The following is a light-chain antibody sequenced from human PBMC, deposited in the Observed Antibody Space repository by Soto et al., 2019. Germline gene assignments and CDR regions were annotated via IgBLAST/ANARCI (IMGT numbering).Light chain of an antibody. CDR1: SSNIGAGYD. CDR3: QSYDSSLSGWV. Sequence: QSVLTHPPSVSGAPGQRVTISCTGSSSNIGAGYDVHWYKQVAGTAPTLLIFANINRPSGVPDRFSGSKSGTSASLAITGLQAEDEADYYCQSYDSSLSGWVFGGGTKLTVL. V-gene: IGLV1-40*01. CDR2: ANI. J-gene: IGLJ3*02.